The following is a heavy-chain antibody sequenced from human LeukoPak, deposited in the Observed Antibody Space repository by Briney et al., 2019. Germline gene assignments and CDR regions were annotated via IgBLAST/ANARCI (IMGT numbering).Heavy chain of an antibody. J-gene: IGHJ5*02. D-gene: IGHD6-6*01. Sequence: SETLSLTCAVYGGSFSGYYWSWIRQPPGKGLEWIGEINHSGSTNYNPSLKSRVTIPVDTSKNQFSLKVSSVTAADTAVYYCARRIAARPRGYWFDPWGQGTLVTVSS. CDR3: ARRIAARPRGYWFDP. CDR1: GGSFSGYY. CDR2: INHSGST. V-gene: IGHV4-34*01.